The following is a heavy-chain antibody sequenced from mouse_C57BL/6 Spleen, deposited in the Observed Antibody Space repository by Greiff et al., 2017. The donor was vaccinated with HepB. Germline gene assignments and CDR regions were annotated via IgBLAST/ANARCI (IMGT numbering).Heavy chain of an antibody. Sequence: DVKLQESGPGLVKPSQSLSLTCSVTGYSITSGYYWNWIRQFPGNKLEWMGYISYDGSNNYNPSLKNRISITRDTSKNQFFLKLNSVTTEDTATYYCARDTTVEFDYWGQGTTLTVSS. V-gene: IGHV3-6*01. CDR3: ARDTTVEFDY. CDR2: ISYDGSN. D-gene: IGHD1-1*01. J-gene: IGHJ2*01. CDR1: GYSITSGYY.